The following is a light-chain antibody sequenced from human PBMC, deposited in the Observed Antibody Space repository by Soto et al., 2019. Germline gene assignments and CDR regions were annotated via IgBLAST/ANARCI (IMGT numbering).Light chain of an antibody. Sequence: EIVLTQSPATLSLSPGERATLSCRASQSVSSYLAWYQQKPGQAPRLLIYDASNRATGIPPRFSGSGSGTDFTLTISSLEPEDLAVYYCQQRSNWPRTFGQGTKVEIK. CDR2: DAS. V-gene: IGKV3-11*01. CDR3: QQRSNWPRT. J-gene: IGKJ1*01. CDR1: QSVSSY.